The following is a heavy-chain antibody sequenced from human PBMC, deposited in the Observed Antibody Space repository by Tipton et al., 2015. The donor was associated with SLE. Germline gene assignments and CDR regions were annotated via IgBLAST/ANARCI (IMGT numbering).Heavy chain of an antibody. J-gene: IGHJ6*02. Sequence: SLRLSCAASGFTFNAYGMHWVRQAPGKGLEWVAFIRYDGSSKYYADPVNGRFSISRDNTKNTLYLQMSSLRPEDTAVYYCAKDAGPYKWEPIYGLDVWGQGTTVTV. CDR1: GFTFNAYG. CDR2: IRYDGSSK. V-gene: IGHV3-30*02. D-gene: IGHD1-26*01. CDR3: AKDAGPYKWEPIYGLDV.